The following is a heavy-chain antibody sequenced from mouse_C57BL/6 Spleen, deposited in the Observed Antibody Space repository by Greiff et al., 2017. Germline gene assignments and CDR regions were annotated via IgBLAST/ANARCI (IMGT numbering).Heavy chain of an antibody. J-gene: IGHJ2*01. CDR2: ISSGCSYT. CDR1: GFTFSSYG. V-gene: IGHV5-6*01. CDR3: AREGDGSYYFDY. Sequence: EVQGVESGGDLVKPGGSLKLSCAASGFTFSSYGMSWVRQTPDKRLEWVATISSGCSYTYYPDRVKGRFTISRDNAKNTLYQQMSSLKSEDTAMYFCAREGDGSYYFDYWGQGTTLTVSS. D-gene: IGHD2-3*01.